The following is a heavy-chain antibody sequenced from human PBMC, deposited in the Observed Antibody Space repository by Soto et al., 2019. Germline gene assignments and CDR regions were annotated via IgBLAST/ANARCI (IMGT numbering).Heavy chain of an antibody. D-gene: IGHD6-13*01. CDR3: ARDRYSSSWFEVYYYYYGMDV. CDR1: GYTVTGYY. V-gene: IGHV1-2*04. Sequence: ASVKVSCKASGYTVTGYYMHWVRQAPGQGLEWMGWINPNSGGTNYAQKFQGWVTMTRDTSISTAYMELSRLRSDDTAVYYCARDRYSSSWFEVYYYYYGMDVWGQGTTVTVSS. CDR2: INPNSGGT. J-gene: IGHJ6*02.